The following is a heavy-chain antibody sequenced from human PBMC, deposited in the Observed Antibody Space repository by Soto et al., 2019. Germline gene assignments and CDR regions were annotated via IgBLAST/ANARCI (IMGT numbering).Heavy chain of an antibody. CDR3: ARGGQDFWSGPFDY. Sequence: ETLSLTCTVSGGSISNYYCNWIRQPAGKGLEWIGRIDTSGSTNYNPSLKSRGTMSVDTSKQEFSLKLSSVTAADTALYYCARGGQDFWSGPFDYWGRGALVTVSS. CDR1: GGSISNYY. CDR2: IDTSGST. V-gene: IGHV4-4*07. J-gene: IGHJ4*02. D-gene: IGHD3-3*01.